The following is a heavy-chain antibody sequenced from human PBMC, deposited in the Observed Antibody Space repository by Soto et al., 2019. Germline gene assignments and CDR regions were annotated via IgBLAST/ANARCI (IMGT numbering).Heavy chain of an antibody. CDR3: ARDKARITIFGVAKRDAFHI. CDR1: GYTFTSYG. D-gene: IGHD3-3*01. CDR2: ISAYNGNT. V-gene: IGHV1-18*04. J-gene: IGHJ3*02. Sequence: ASVKVSCKASGYTFTSYGISWVRQAPGQGLEWMGWISAYNGNTNYAQKLQGRVTMTTDTSTSTAYMELRSLRSDDTAVYYCARDKARITIFGVAKRDAFHIWGQRTMVTVSS.